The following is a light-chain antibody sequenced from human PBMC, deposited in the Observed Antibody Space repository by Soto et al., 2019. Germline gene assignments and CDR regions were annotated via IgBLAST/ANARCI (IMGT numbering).Light chain of an antibody. CDR3: SSYTRSSTVI. V-gene: IGLV2-14*01. CDR1: SSDVGGYNY. Sequence: QSALTQPASVSGSPGQSITISCTGTSSDVGGYNYISWYQQHPGKAPKFIIYDVRNRPSGVSNRFSGSRSGNTASLIISGLQAEDEADYYCSSYTRSSTVIFGGGTKLTVL. J-gene: IGLJ2*01. CDR2: DVR.